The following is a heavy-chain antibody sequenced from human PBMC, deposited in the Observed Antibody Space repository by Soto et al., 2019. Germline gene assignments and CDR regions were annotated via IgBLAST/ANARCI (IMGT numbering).Heavy chain of an antibody. V-gene: IGHV4-59*01. CDR3: ARLGYTSGFYFFDY. CDR2: IDYTGST. J-gene: IGHJ4*02. D-gene: IGHD6-19*01. CDR1: GGSISSYY. Sequence: SETLSLTCTVSGGSISSYYWSWIRQPPGKGLEWIGYIDYTGSTNYNPSFKSRVTISIDTSQNQFSLKLSSVTAADTAVYYCARLGYTSGFYFFDYWGLGTLVTVSS.